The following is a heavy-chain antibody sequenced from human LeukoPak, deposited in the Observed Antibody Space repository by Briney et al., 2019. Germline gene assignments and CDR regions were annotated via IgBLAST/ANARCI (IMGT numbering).Heavy chain of an antibody. CDR2: IYYSGST. Sequence: SSETLSLTCTVSGGSISSSSYYWGWIRQPPGKGLEWIGSIYYSGSTYYNPSLKSRVTISVDTSKNQFSLKLSSVTAADTAVYYCARDRGGNDFGSIDYWGQGTLVTVSS. D-gene: IGHD4-23*01. V-gene: IGHV4-39*07. J-gene: IGHJ4*02. CDR1: GGSISSSSYY. CDR3: ARDRGGNDFGSIDY.